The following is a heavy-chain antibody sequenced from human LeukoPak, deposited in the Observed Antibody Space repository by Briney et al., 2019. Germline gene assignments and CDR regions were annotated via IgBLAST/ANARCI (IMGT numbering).Heavy chain of an antibody. Sequence: ASVKVSCKASGYIFTSYGISWVRQAPGQGLEWMGWISAYNGNTNYAQKLQGRVTMTTDTSTSTAYMELRSLRSDDTAVYYCARVDCSSTSCYRLNAFDAFDIWGQGTMVTVSS. CDR3: ARVDCSSTSCYRLNAFDAFDI. CDR2: ISAYNGNT. V-gene: IGHV1-18*01. D-gene: IGHD2-2*01. J-gene: IGHJ3*02. CDR1: GYIFTSYG.